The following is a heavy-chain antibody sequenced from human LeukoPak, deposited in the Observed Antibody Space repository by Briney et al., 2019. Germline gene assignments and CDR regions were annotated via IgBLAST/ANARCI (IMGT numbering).Heavy chain of an antibody. CDR3: ASRTRTYYDFWSGYYPQPYFDY. V-gene: IGHV3-23*01. CDR1: GFTFSSYA. D-gene: IGHD3-3*01. J-gene: IGHJ4*02. Sequence: GGSVRLSCAASGFTFSSYAMSWVRQAPGKGLEWVSAISGSGGSTYYADSVKGRFTISRDNSKNTLYLQMNSLRAEDTAVYYCASRTRTYYDFWSGYYPQPYFDYWGQGTLVTVSS. CDR2: ISGSGGST.